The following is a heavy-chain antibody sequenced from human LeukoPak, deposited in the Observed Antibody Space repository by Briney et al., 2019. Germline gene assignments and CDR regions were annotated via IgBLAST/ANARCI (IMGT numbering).Heavy chain of an antibody. CDR2: ISAYNGNT. D-gene: IGHD6-19*01. V-gene: IGHV1-18*01. Sequence: ASVKVSCKASGYTFTSYGISWVRQAPGQGLEWMGWISAYNGNTNYAQKLQGRVTMTTDTSTSIAYMELRSLRSDDTAVYYCAREGGIAVAGTSDYWGQGTLVTVSS. CDR3: AREGGIAVAGTSDY. CDR1: GYTFTSYG. J-gene: IGHJ4*02.